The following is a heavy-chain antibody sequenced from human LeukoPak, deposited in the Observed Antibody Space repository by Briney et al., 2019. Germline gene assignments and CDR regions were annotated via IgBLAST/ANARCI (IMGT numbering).Heavy chain of an antibody. CDR2: ISGSGDST. Sequence: GGSLRLSCAASGFTFSSYAMTWVRQAPGKGLEWVSAISGSGDSTFYADSVKGRFTISRDNSKNTLYLQMNSLRAEDTAVYYCANQQWLVPNWFDPWGQGTLVTVSS. V-gene: IGHV3-23*01. J-gene: IGHJ5*02. CDR3: ANQQWLVPNWFDP. D-gene: IGHD6-19*01. CDR1: GFTFSSYA.